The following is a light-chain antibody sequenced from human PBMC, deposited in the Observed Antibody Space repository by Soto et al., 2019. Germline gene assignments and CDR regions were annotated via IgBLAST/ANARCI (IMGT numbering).Light chain of an antibody. CDR2: GAS. J-gene: IGKJ3*01. V-gene: IGKV3-15*01. CDR3: QQYNTWPLT. Sequence: ETVMTQSPATLSVSPGERATLSCRASQSVSSNLAWYQQKPGQAPRLLIYGASTRATGIPARFSGSGSGTEFTLPISSLQSEDFAVYYCQQYNTWPLTFGPGTKVDIK. CDR1: QSVSSN.